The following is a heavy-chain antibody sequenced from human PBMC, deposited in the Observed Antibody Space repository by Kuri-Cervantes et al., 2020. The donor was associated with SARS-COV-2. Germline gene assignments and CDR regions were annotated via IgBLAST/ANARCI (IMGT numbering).Heavy chain of an antibody. CDR1: GYTFTNYD. CDR3: TRRSVTRDY. CDR2: MNPNTGVT. J-gene: IGHJ4*02. V-gene: IGHV1-8*01. D-gene: IGHD2-21*02. Sequence: ASVKVSCKASGYTFTNYDINWVRQATGQGLEWMGWMNPNTGVTGYTQKFQDRITMTRDTFVSTAYMELSSLTFADTATYYCTRRSVTRDYWGQGTLVTVSS.